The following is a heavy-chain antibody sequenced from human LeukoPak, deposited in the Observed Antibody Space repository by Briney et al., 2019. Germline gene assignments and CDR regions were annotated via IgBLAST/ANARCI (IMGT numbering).Heavy chain of an antibody. J-gene: IGHJ5*02. CDR2: IYYSGST. CDR1: GGSISSYY. D-gene: IGHD2-15*01. CDR3: ARVSGGGVSWFDP. V-gene: IGHV4-59*12. Sequence: SETLSLTCTSSGGSISSYYWSWIRQPPGKGLEWIGYIYYSGSTNYNPSLKSRVTMSVDTSKNQFSLKLSSVTAADTAVYYCARVSGGGVSWFDPWGQGTLVTVSS.